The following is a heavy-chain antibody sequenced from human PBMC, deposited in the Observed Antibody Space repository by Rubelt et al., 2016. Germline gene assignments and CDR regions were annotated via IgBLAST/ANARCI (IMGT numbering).Heavy chain of an antibody. D-gene: IGHD6-19*01. CDR2: ISSSSSYI. CDR3: GSSGWDGVIDY. V-gene: IGHV3-21*01. Sequence: EVQLLESGGGLVQPGGSLRLSCAAAGFTFSSYAMSWVRQGPGKRLEWVSSISSSSSYIYYADSVKGRFTISRDNAKNSLYLQMNSLRAEDTAVYYCGSSGWDGVIDYWGQGILVTVSS. CDR1: GFTFSSYA. J-gene: IGHJ4*02.